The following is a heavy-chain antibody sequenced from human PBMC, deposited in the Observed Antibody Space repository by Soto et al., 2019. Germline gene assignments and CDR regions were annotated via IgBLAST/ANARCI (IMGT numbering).Heavy chain of an antibody. Sequence: PGGSLRLSCAASGFTFDTYGMHWVRQAPGKGLEWVAVISYDGSNRYYADSVKGRFTISRDNSKNTLYLHMNSLRSEDTAVYYCAKDHIVAAAPDYWGQGTLVTVSS. D-gene: IGHD2-2*01. CDR3: AKDHIVAAAPDY. CDR1: GFTFDTYG. CDR2: ISYDGSNR. V-gene: IGHV3-30*18. J-gene: IGHJ4*02.